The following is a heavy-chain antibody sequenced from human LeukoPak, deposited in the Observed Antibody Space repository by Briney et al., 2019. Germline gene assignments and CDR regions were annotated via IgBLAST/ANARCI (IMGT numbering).Heavy chain of an antibody. CDR1: VGSISSNVYY. CDR3: ATAAAAHYDMDV. D-gene: IGHD6-25*01. V-gene: IGHV4-39*01. J-gene: IGHJ6*02. CDR2: IYYSGST. Sequence: PSETLSLTCTVSVGSISSNVYYWGWIRQPPGKGLGWIGTIYYSGSTSYNPSLKSRVTISVDTSKTQFSLKLSSVTAADTAVYYCATAAAAHYDMDVWGQGTTVTVSS.